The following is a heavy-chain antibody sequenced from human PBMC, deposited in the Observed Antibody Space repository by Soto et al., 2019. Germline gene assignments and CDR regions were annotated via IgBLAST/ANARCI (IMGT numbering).Heavy chain of an antibody. CDR3: ARECGGDCSNAFDL. CDR2: LYSGART. CDR1: GFTVSSNY. Sequence: VQLVESGGGLVQPGGSLRLSCAASGFTVSSNYMNWVRQAPGKGLEWLSVLYSGARTYYADSVKDRFTISRDNSKNTLYLQLNSLRAEDTAIYYCARECGGDCSNAFDLWGQGTMVTVSP. D-gene: IGHD2-21*01. J-gene: IGHJ3*01. V-gene: IGHV3-66*01.